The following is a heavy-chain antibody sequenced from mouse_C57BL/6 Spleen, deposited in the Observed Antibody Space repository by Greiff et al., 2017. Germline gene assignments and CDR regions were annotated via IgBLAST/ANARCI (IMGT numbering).Heavy chain of an antibody. Sequence: VQLQQPGAELVKPGASVKLSCKASGYTFTSYWMQWVKQRPGQGLEWIGEIDPSDSYTNYNQKFKGKATLTVDTSSSTAYMQLSSLTSEDSAVYYCVYDYVFAYWGQGTLVTVSA. J-gene: IGHJ3*01. CDR1: GYTFTSYW. V-gene: IGHV1-50*01. CDR3: VYDYVFAY. CDR2: IDPSDSYT. D-gene: IGHD2-4*01.